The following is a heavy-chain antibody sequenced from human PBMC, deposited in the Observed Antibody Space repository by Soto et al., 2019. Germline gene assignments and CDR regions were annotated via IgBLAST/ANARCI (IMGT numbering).Heavy chain of an antibody. CDR2: INYSGSF. CDR3: ARIATTTLGGPIDY. Sequence: PSETLSLTCRVSGCFISSSHWWGWIRQPPGKGLEWIGHINYSGSFYHDPSLKSRVTMSLDTSKHQFSLRLSSVTAVDTAVYYCARIATTTLGGPIDYWGRGTLVTVSS. V-gene: IGHV4-28*05. J-gene: IGHJ4*02. D-gene: IGHD4-4*01. CDR1: GCFISSSHW.